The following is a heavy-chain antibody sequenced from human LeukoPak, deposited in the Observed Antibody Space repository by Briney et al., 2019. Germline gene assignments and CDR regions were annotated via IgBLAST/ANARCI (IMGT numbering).Heavy chain of an antibody. CDR3: ARDRLGDYDHSGYYDK. Sequence: GGSLRLSCAHSVYTFCVYYMCCICAGLGEGLEWVSYICDSGRIIYYADSVKGRFTISRDNAKNSVYLQMNNLRAEDTAGYYCARDRLGDYDHSGYYDKWGQGTLVTVSS. J-gene: IGHJ4*02. D-gene: IGHD3-22*01. CDR2: ICDSGRII. CDR1: VYTFCVYY. V-gene: IGHV3-11*01.